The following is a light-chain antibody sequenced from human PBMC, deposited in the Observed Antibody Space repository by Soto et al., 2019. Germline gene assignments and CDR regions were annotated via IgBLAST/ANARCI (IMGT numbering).Light chain of an antibody. CDR3: QQYLHTPRT. J-gene: IGKJ1*01. CDR1: QGLLYSLDNKSY. V-gene: IGKV4-1*01. Sequence: VMTQSTDYLAASLGARATMRCKSSQGLLYSLDNKSYLAWYQQKPGQPPKLLIYWASTRASGVSDRFSGSGSGTDFTLTINSLQAEDVAVYYCQQYLHTPRTFGQGTKVDI. CDR2: WAS.